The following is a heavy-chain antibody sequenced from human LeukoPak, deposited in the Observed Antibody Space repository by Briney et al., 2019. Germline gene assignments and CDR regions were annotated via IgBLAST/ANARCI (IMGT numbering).Heavy chain of an antibody. D-gene: IGHD3-10*01. J-gene: IGHJ5*02. CDR2: ISGSGGST. Sequence: SGGSLRLSCAASGFTFSSYAMSWVRQAPGKGLEWVSAISGSGGSTYYADSVKGRFTISRDNSKNTLYLQMNSLRAEDTAVYYCAKAGSLSLGWDPSWFDPWGQGTLVTVSS. CDR1: GFTFSSYA. CDR3: AKAGSLSLGWDPSWFDP. V-gene: IGHV3-23*01.